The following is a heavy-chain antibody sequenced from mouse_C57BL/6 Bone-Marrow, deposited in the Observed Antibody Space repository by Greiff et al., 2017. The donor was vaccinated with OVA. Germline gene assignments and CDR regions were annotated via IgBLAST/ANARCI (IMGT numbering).Heavy chain of an antibody. D-gene: IGHD1-2*01. CDR1: GYSITSGYD. CDR3: ARGYGLDYFDY. V-gene: IGHV3-1*01. Sequence: DVKLVESGPGMVKPSQSLSLTCTVTGYSITSGYDWHWIRHFPGNKLEWMGYISYSGSTNYNPSLKSRISITHDTSKNHFFLKLNSVTTEDTATYYCARGYGLDYFDYWGQGTTLTVSS. CDR2: ISYSGST. J-gene: IGHJ2*01.